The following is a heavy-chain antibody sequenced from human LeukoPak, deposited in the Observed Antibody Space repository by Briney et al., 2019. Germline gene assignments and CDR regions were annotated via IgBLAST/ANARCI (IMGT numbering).Heavy chain of an antibody. V-gene: IGHV3-21*01. CDR1: GFTFSSYS. Sequence: GGSLRLFCAASGFTFSSYSMNWVRHAPGKGLEWVSSISSSSSYIYYADSVKGRFTISRDNAKNSLYLQMNSLRAEDTAVYYCARGSGYEFDYWGQGTLVTVSS. D-gene: IGHD5-18*01. CDR2: ISSSSSYI. CDR3: ARGSGYEFDY. J-gene: IGHJ4*02.